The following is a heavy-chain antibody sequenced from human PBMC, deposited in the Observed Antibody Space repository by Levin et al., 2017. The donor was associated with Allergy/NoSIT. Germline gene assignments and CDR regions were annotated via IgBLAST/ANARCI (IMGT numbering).Heavy chain of an antibody. CDR2: ISSSSSYI. J-gene: IGHJ4*02. Sequence: GESLKISCAASGFTFSSYSMNWVRQAPGKGLEWVSSISSSSSYIYYADSVKGRFTISRDNAKNSLYLQMNSLRAEDTAVYYCASRYCSGGSCSKPHFDYWGQGTLVTVSS. V-gene: IGHV3-21*01. CDR1: GFTFSSYS. D-gene: IGHD2-15*01. CDR3: ASRYCSGGSCSKPHFDY.